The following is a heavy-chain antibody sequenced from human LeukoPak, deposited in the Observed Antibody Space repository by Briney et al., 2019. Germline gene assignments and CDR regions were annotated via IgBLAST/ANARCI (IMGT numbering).Heavy chain of an antibody. Sequence: PGGSLRLSCAASGFTFSSYAMSWVRQAPGKGLEWVSAISDSGGSTYYADSVKGRFTISRDNSKNTLYLQMNSLRAEDTAVYYCARGGLFTVLPFVYWGQGTLVTVSS. CDR2: ISDSGGST. CDR1: GFTFSSYA. CDR3: ARGGLFTVLPFVY. D-gene: IGHD3-22*01. V-gene: IGHV3-23*01. J-gene: IGHJ4*02.